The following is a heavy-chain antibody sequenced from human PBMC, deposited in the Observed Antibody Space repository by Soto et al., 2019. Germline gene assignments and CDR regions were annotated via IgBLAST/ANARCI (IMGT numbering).Heavy chain of an antibody. CDR2: INHSGST. Sequence: SETLSLTCAVYCGSFSGYYWSWIRQPPGKGLEWIGEINHSGSTNYNPSLKSRVTISVDTSKNQFSLKLSSVTAADTAVYYCARGRATTQRITMVRGVMYYYGMDVWGQGTTVTVSS. D-gene: IGHD3-10*01. V-gene: IGHV4-34*01. CDR3: ARGRATTQRITMVRGVMYYYGMDV. J-gene: IGHJ6*02. CDR1: CGSFSGYY.